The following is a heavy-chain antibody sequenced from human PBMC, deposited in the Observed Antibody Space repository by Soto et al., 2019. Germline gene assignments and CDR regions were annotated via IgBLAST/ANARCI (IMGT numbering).Heavy chain of an antibody. Sequence: PSETLSLTCTVSGGSISSYYWSWIRQPPGKGLEWIGYVYYSGNTNYNPSLESRVTISVDTSRNRFSLNLTSATAADTAVYYCARKGAAASYAHYYMDVWGRGTAVTVSS. V-gene: IGHV4-59*01. CDR2: VYYSGNT. CDR3: ARKGAAASYAHYYMDV. CDR1: GGSISSYY. J-gene: IGHJ6*03. D-gene: IGHD6-13*01.